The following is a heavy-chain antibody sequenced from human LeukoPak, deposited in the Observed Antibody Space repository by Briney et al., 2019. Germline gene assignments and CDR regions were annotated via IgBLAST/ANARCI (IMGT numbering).Heavy chain of an antibody. D-gene: IGHD3-3*01. J-gene: IGHJ4*02. CDR2: IYYSGST. Sequence: SETLSLTCTVSGGSISSSSYYWGWIRQAPGKGLEWIGSIYYSGSTYYNPSLKSRVTISVDTSKNQFSLKLSSVTAADTAVYCCARDLEMGYWGQGTLVTVSS. CDR1: GGSISSSSYY. V-gene: IGHV4-39*02. CDR3: ARDLEMGY.